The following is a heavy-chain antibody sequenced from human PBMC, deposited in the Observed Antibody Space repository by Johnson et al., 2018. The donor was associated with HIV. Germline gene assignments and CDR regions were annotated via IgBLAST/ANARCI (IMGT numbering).Heavy chain of an antibody. J-gene: IGHJ3*01. Sequence: LLVESGGGLIQPGGSLRLSCAASGFIVSSYYMSWVRQAPGKGLEWVSAIYSGGTTYYADSVKGRFTISRDNSKSTLYLQMNSLRAEDTAVYYCARWVMVRGREGFDVWGQGTMV. CDR2: IYSGGTT. D-gene: IGHD3-10*01. CDR3: ARWVMVRGREGFDV. V-gene: IGHV3-53*01. CDR1: GFIVSSYY.